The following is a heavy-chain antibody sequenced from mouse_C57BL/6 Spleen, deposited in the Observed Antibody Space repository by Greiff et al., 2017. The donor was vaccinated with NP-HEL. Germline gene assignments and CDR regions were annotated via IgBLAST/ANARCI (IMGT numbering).Heavy chain of an antibody. V-gene: IGHV1-61*01. CDR1: GYTFTSYW. J-gene: IGHJ2*01. CDR3: ARSGGSRYFDY. Sequence: QVQLQQPGAELVRPGSSVKLSCKASGYTFTSYWMDWVKQRPGQGLEWIGNIYPSDSETHYNQKFKDKATLTVDKSSSTAYMQLSSLTSEDSAVYYCARSGGSRYFDYWGQGTTLTVSS. D-gene: IGHD1-1*01. CDR2: IYPSDSET.